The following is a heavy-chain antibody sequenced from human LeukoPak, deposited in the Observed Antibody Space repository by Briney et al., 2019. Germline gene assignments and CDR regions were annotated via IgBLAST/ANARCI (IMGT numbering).Heavy chain of an antibody. CDR3: ARGEDGDYYFQH. Sequence: SETLSLTCAAYGGSFSGYYWSWIRQPPGKGLEWVGDINHSGNRYYNPSLKSRVTISVNTSKNQFSLKLSSVTAADTAVYYCARGEDGDYYFQHWGQGTLVTVSS. D-gene: IGHD4-17*01. CDR2: INHSGNR. CDR1: GGSFSGYY. J-gene: IGHJ1*01. V-gene: IGHV4-34*01.